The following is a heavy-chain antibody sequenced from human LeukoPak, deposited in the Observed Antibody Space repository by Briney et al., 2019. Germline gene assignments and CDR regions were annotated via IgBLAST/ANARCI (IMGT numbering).Heavy chain of an antibody. J-gene: IGHJ6*02. Sequence: ASVKVSCKASGYTFTSYGISWVRQAPGQGLEWMGWISAYNGNTNYAQKLQGRVTMTTDTSTSTAYMELRSLRSDDTAVYYCARDRALSGIYYGMDVWGQGTTVTVSS. CDR1: GYTFTSYG. CDR2: ISAYNGNT. D-gene: IGHD3-10*01. CDR3: ARDRALSGIYYGMDV. V-gene: IGHV1-18*01.